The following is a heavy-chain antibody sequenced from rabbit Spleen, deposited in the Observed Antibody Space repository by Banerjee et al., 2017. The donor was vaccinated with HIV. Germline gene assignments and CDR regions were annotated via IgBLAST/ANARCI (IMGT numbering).Heavy chain of an antibody. CDR1: GFSFSSSYW. CDR3: ARDTASSFSSYGMDL. J-gene: IGHJ6*01. CDR2: FYGGSSGST. Sequence: QSLEESGGGLVKPGASLTLTCTASGFSFSSSYWICWVRQAPGKGLEWIACFYGGSSGSTYSATWAKGRFTISKTSSTTVTLQMTRLTAADTATYFCARDTASSFSSYGMDLWGQGTLVTVS. D-gene: IGHD8-1*01. V-gene: IGHV1S40*01.